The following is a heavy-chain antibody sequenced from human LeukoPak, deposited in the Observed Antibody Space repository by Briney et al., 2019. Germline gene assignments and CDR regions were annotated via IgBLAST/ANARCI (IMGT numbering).Heavy chain of an antibody. CDR3: AREDGTYYDILTGSDAFDI. Sequence: GGSLRLPCAASGFALSSYAIHWVRQSPGKGVEGVVVISYEGGIKYYADSVKGRFTISRDNSKNTLYLQMNSLRPEDTAVYYCAREDGTYYDILTGSDAFDIWGQGTMVTVSS. CDR1: GFALSSYA. D-gene: IGHD3-9*01. J-gene: IGHJ3*02. CDR2: ISYEGGIK. V-gene: IGHV3-30*04.